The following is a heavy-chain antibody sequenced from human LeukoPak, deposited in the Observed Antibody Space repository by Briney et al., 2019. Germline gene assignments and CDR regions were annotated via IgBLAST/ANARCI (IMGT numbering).Heavy chain of an antibody. CDR2: INPNSGGT. J-gene: IGHJ5*02. CDR1: GYTFTGYY. D-gene: IGHD1-7*01. Sequence: SVKVSCKASGYTFTGYYMHWVRQAPGQGLEWMGRINPNSGGTNCAQKFQGRVTMTRDTSISTAYMELSRLRSDDTAVYYCARDRRITGTTSNWFDPWGQGTLVTVSS. V-gene: IGHV1-2*06. CDR3: ARDRRITGTTSNWFDP.